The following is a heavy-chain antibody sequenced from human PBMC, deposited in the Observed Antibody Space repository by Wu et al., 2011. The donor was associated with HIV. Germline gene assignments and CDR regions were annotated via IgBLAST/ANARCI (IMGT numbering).Heavy chain of an antibody. CDR3: ATFGPSGYSYGQHYYYYYMDV. CDR1: GYTFTDYY. J-gene: IGHJ6*03. CDR2: VDPEDGET. D-gene: IGHD5-18*01. Sequence: EVQLVQVWGVRVKKPGATVKISCKVSGYTFTDYYMHWVQQAPGKGLEWMGLVDPEDGETIYAEKFQGRVTITADTSTDTAYMELSSLRSEDTAVYYCATFGPSGYSYGQHYYYYYMDVWGKGTTVTVSS. V-gene: IGHV1-69-2*01.